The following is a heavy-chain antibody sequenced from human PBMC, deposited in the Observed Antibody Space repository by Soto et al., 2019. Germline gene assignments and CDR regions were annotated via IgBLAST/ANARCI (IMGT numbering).Heavy chain of an antibody. J-gene: IGHJ4*02. CDR3: ARSSAVAGRSHFDY. Sequence: SETLSLTCTVSGGSISSSSYYWGWIRQSPGKGLEWIGSIYYSGSTYYNPSLKSRVTISVDTSKNQFSLKLSSVTASDTAVYYCARSSAVAGRSHFDYWGQGTLVTVSS. CDR2: IYYSGST. D-gene: IGHD6-19*01. V-gene: IGHV4-39*07. CDR1: GGSISSSSYY.